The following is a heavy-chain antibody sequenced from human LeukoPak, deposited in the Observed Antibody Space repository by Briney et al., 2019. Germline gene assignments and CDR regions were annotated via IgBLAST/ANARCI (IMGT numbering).Heavy chain of an antibody. CDR3: ARANNFDL. CDR1: GFILSSYW. Sequence: GGSLRLSCAASGFILSSYWLHWVSQVPGKGLVWVSRINFYGSSTDYADSVKGRFTISRDNAKNTLYLQMNSLRAEDTAVYYCARANNFDLWGRGTLVTVSS. D-gene: IGHD4/OR15-4a*01. CDR2: INFYGSST. V-gene: IGHV3-74*01. J-gene: IGHJ4*02.